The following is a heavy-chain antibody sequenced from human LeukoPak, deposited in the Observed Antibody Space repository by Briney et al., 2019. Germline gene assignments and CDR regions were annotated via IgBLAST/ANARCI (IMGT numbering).Heavy chain of an antibody. CDR2: ISGSGGST. Sequence: PGGSLRLSCAASGFTFSSYAMSWVRQAPGKGLEWVSAISGSGGSTYYADSVKGRFTISRDNSKNTLYLQMNSLRAEDTAVYYCAKEGGMRSSRSGWYVGIDYWGQGTLVTVSS. D-gene: IGHD6-19*01. CDR1: GFTFSSYA. V-gene: IGHV3-23*01. J-gene: IGHJ4*02. CDR3: AKEGGMRSSRSGWYVGIDY.